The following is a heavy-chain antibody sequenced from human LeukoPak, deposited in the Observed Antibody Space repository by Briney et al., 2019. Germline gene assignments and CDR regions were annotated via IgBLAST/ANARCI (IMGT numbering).Heavy chain of an antibody. CDR2: FDPEDGET. J-gene: IGHJ5*02. CDR1: GYTLTELS. V-gene: IGHV1-24*01. Sequence: ASVNVSCKVSGYTLTELSMHWVRQAPGKGLEWMGGFDPEDGETIYAQKFQGRVTMTEDTSTDTAYMELSSLRSEDTAVYYCATISRFSGSYRVPKFDPWGQGTLVTVSS. CDR3: ATISRFSGSYRVPKFDP. D-gene: IGHD1-26*01.